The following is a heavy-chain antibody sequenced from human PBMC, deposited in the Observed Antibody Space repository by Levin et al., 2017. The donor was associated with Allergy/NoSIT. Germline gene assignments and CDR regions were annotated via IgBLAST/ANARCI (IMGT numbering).Heavy chain of an antibody. CDR1: GFTFSNAW. D-gene: IGHD6-19*01. J-gene: IGHJ4*02. CDR2: IKSKTDGGTT. CDR3: TTDTKSPAGWYNDPDY. V-gene: IGHV3-15*01. Sequence: LSLTCAASGFTFSNAWMSWVRQAPGKGLEWVGRIKSKTDGGTTDYAAPVKGRFTISRDDSKNTLYLQMNSLKTEDTAVYYCTTDTKSPAGWYNDPDYWGQGTLVTVSS.